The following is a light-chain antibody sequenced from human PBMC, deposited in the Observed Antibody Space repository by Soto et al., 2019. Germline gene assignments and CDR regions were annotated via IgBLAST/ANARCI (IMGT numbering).Light chain of an antibody. J-gene: IGKJ5*01. Sequence: TPSPSTLSASVGARVTITCRASQSVSSSYLAWYQQKPGQAPRLLMYGASSRATGTPDRISGGGSGTDFTLTISRLEPEDFAVYYCQHYVTSSITFGQGTRLEIK. CDR2: GAS. V-gene: IGKV3-20*01. CDR3: QHYVTSSIT. CDR1: QSVSSSY.